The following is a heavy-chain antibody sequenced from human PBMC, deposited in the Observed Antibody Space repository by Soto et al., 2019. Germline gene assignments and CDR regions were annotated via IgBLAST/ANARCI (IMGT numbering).Heavy chain of an antibody. J-gene: IGHJ4*02. V-gene: IGHV1-18*01. CDR2: ISAYSGNT. CDR3: ARTYSNNWNAAYFDY. Sequence: QVQLVQSGAEVKKSGSSVTVSCKASGYTFTTKGFSWVRQAAGQGPEWLGWISAYSGNTNYVQNFQGRITITTDASTDTAYMELRSLRSDDTAMYYCARTYSNNWNAAYFDYWGQGTPVIVSS. D-gene: IGHD1-1*01. CDR1: GYTFTTKG.